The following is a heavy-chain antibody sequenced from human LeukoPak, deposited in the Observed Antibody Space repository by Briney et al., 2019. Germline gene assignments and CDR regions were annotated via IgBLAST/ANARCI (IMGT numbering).Heavy chain of an antibody. Sequence: PSETLSLTCTVSGGSISSGDYYRSWIRQPPGKGLEWIGYIYYSGSTYYNPSLKSRVTISVDTSKNQFSLKLSSVTAADTAVYYCARDRFSSSPEYYYYYGMDVWGQGTTVTVSS. CDR3: ARDRFSSSPEYYYYYGMDV. D-gene: IGHD6-6*01. CDR2: IYYSGST. V-gene: IGHV4-30-4*01. CDR1: GGSISSGDYY. J-gene: IGHJ6*02.